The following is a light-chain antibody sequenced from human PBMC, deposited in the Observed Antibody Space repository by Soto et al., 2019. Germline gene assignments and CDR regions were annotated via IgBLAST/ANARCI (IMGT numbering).Light chain of an antibody. V-gene: IGLV2-8*01. CDR1: SSDVGSYNY. CDR2: EVS. CDR3: GSYAGSITV. J-gene: IGLJ1*01. Sequence: QSALTQPPSASGSPGQSVTISCTGTSSDVGSYNYVSWYQQHPGKAPKLMIYEVSKRPSGVPDRFSGSKSGNTAPLTVSGLQAEDEADYYCGSYAGSITVFGTGTKVTVL.